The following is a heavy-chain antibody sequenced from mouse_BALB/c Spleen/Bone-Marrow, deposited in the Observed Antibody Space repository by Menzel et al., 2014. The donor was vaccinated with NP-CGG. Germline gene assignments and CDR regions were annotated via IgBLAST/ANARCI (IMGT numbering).Heavy chain of an antibody. CDR1: GFSLISYG. D-gene: IGHD1-1*01. CDR2: IWAGGTT. V-gene: IGHV2-9*02. Sequence: QVQLKESGPGLVAPSQSLSITCTVSGFSLISYGLHWVRQPPGRGLEWLGVIWAGGTTNYNSALMSRLSISKDNSKSQVFLKMNSLQTDDTAIYYCARDSDYGSALFAYWGQGTLITVSA. CDR3: ARDSDYGSALFAY. J-gene: IGHJ3*01.